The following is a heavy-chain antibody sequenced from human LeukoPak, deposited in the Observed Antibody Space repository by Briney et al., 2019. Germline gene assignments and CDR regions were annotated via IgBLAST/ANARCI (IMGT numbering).Heavy chain of an antibody. CDR3: ARDGYCSSTSCYFQFDY. CDR2: INPSGGSI. V-gene: IGHV1-46*01. J-gene: IGHJ4*02. D-gene: IGHD2-2*01. CDR1: GYTFTSYG. Sequence: ASVKVSCKASGYTFTSYGISWVRQAPGQGLEWMGIINPSGGSISYAQKFQGRVTMTRDMSTSTVYMELSSLRSEDTAVYYCARDGYCSSTSCYFQFDYWGQGTLVTVSS.